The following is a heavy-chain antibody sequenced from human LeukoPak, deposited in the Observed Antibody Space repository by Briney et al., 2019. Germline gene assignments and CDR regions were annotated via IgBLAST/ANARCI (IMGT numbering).Heavy chain of an antibody. CDR3: ARESSGSFYEVSFDY. Sequence: ASVKVSCQASGYTFTGYYIHWVRQAPGQGLEWMGRLSPNSGVTHYAQKFQGRVTMTRDTSINTAYMELSRLRSDDTAVYYCARESSGSFYEVSFDYWGQGTLVTVSS. D-gene: IGHD1-26*01. J-gene: IGHJ4*02. CDR2: LSPNSGVT. V-gene: IGHV1-2*06. CDR1: GYTFTGYY.